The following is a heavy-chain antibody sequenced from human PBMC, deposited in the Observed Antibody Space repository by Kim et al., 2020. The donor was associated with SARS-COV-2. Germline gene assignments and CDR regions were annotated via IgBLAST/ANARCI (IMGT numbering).Heavy chain of an antibody. CDR3: TKREVPFFDP. D-gene: IGHD1-26*01. V-gene: IGHV3-23*01. J-gene: IGHJ5*02. Sequence: YADSVKGRFTTSRDNSKNTLYLQMNSLRADDTAVYYCTKREVPFFDPWGQGTLVIVSS.